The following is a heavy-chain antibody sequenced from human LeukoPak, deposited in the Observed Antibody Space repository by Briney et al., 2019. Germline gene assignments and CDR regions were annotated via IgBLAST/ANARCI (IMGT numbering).Heavy chain of an antibody. CDR3: ARVSSPWSPRDAFDI. CDR1: GDSVSSNSAT. D-gene: IGHD1-26*01. Sequence: SQTLSLTCAIYGDSVSSNSATLNWIRQSPSRGLEWLGRTYYTSKWFNDYAVSVKSRITINPDTSKNQFSLQLNSVTPEDTAVYYCARVSSPWSPRDAFDIWGQGTMVTVSS. J-gene: IGHJ3*02. V-gene: IGHV6-1*01. CDR2: TYYTSKWFN.